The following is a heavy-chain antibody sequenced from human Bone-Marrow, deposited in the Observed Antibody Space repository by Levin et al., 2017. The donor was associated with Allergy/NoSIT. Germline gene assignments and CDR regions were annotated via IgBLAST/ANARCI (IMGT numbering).Heavy chain of an antibody. V-gene: IGHV3-11*01. CDR1: GFTFSDYY. CDR3: ARGLYYYDSSGLEGFDI. CDR2: ISSGGNTI. Sequence: GGSLRLSCAASGFTFSDYYMSWIRQAPGKGLEWVSYISSGGNTIYYAASVKGRFTISRDNAKKSLYLQMNRLRAEDTAVYFCARGLYYYDSSGLEGFDIWGQGTMVTVSS. J-gene: IGHJ3*02. D-gene: IGHD3-22*01.